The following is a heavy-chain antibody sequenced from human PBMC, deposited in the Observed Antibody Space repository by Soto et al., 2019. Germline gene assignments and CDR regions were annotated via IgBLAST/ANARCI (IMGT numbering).Heavy chain of an antibody. D-gene: IGHD3-3*01. V-gene: IGHV4-31*02. Sequence: SVTLPLPCSVSDGTISNGGCYWSRKRQHPGKGLEWIGYIYYSGSTYYNPSLKSRVTISVDTSKNQFSLKLSSVTAADTAVYYCARDRDGVAYGMDVWGQGTTVTVSS. CDR2: IYYSGST. CDR1: DGTISNGGCY. J-gene: IGHJ6*02. CDR3: ARDRDGVAYGMDV.